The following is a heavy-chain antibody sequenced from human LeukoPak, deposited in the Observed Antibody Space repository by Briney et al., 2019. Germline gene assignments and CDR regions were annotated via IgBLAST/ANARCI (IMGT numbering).Heavy chain of an antibody. Sequence: PGGSLRLSCAASEMTFRRYAMSWVRQAPGKGLEWVSTIRDSGSSTDYADSVKGRFTISRDNSENTLYLQMNSLRAEDTAVYYCAKLAHCSSTSCYTDDYWGQGTLVTVSS. V-gene: IGHV3-23*01. D-gene: IGHD2-2*02. J-gene: IGHJ4*02. CDR1: EMTFRRYA. CDR2: IRDSGSST. CDR3: AKLAHCSSTSCYTDDY.